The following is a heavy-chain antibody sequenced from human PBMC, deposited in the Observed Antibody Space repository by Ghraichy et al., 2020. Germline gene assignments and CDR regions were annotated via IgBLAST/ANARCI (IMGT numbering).Heavy chain of an antibody. CDR1: ELTFSNCG. D-gene: IGHD2/OR15-2a*01. J-gene: IGHJ4*02. CDR3: ARYSTSSEMWLDF. V-gene: IGHV3-21*01. Sequence: GGSLRLSCEVSELTFSNCGMNWVRQAPGKGLEWVSSISSGSKYRYYADSVKGRFTISRDNAMNSLYLQMNNLTAEDTAIYYCARYSTSSEMWLDFWGQGTLVAVSS. CDR2: ISSGSKYR.